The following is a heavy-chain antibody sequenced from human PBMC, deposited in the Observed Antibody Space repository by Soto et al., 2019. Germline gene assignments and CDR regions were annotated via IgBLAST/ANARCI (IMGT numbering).Heavy chain of an antibody. CDR1: GGSISSGGYS. CDR2: IYHSGST. Sequence: LSLTCAVSGGSISSGGYSWSWIRQPPGKGLEWIGYIYHSGSTYYNPSLKSRVTISVDRSKNQFSLELSSVTAADTAVYYCARSIARGGWFDPWGQGTLVTVSS. CDR3: ARSIARGGWFDP. V-gene: IGHV4-30-2*01. J-gene: IGHJ5*02. D-gene: IGHD6-6*01.